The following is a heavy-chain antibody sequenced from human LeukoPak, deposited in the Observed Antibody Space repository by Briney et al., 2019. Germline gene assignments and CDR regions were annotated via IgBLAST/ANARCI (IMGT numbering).Heavy chain of an antibody. Sequence: PSQTLSLTCTVSGGSISRDYWSWSRQPPGKGLERVGYISSSGRTTYTPSLKSRVTISVDTSKTQFSLKLSSVTATDRAVYYCARHSGSYYDNHDYWGQGTLVTVSS. CDR2: ISSSGRT. CDR3: ARHSGSYYDNHDY. D-gene: IGHD1-26*01. J-gene: IGHJ4*02. V-gene: IGHV4-59*08. CDR1: GGSISRDY.